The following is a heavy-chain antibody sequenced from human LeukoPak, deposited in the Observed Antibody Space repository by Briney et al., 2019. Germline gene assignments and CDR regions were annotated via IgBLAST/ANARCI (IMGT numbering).Heavy chain of an antibody. J-gene: IGHJ4*02. CDR3: ARDHSTSGFDY. D-gene: IGHD1-14*01. CDR1: GGSISSYY. Sequence: KPSQTLSLTCTVSGGSISSYYWSWIRQPAGKGLEWIGRIYYSGSTNYNPSLKSRVTISVDTSKNQFSLKLSSVTAADTAVYYCARDHSTSGFDYWGQGALVTVSS. CDR2: IYYSGST. V-gene: IGHV4-4*07.